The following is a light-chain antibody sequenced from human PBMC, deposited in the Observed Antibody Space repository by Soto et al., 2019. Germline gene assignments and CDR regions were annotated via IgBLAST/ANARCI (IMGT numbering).Light chain of an antibody. Sequence: EIVLMQSPGTLSLSPGEGATLSCRASQSVNSNYLAWYQQKPGQAPTVLIFDTSRRATGVPDRFSGSGSGTDFTLTISSLQYEDFAVYYCQQHNNWPLTFGQGTKVDIK. V-gene: IGKV3D-20*02. CDR2: DTS. CDR3: QQHNNWPLT. J-gene: IGKJ1*01. CDR1: QSVNSNY.